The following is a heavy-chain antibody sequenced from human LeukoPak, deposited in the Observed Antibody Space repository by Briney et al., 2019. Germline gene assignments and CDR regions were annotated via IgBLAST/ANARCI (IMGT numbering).Heavy chain of an antibody. CDR2: IYYSGST. D-gene: IGHD3-22*01. Sequence: PSETLSLTCTVSGGSISSYYWSWIRQPPGKGLEWIGYIYYSGSTNYNPSLKSRVTISVDTSKNQFSLKLSSVTAADTAVYYCAGLRGYYSINRPFDYWGQGTLVTVSS. J-gene: IGHJ4*02. CDR1: GGSISSYY. V-gene: IGHV4-59*08. CDR3: AGLRGYYSINRPFDY.